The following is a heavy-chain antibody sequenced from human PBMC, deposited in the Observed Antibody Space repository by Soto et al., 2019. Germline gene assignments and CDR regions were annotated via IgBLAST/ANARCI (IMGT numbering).Heavy chain of an antibody. CDR3: ARDRTRRILTGYFDY. V-gene: IGHV3-64*01. Sequence: PGGSLRFSCSASGFTFSSYAMHWVRQAPGKGLEYVSAISSNGGSTYYANSVKGRFTISRDNSKNTLYLQMGSLRAEDMAVYYCARDRTRRILTGYFDYWGQGTLVTVSS. J-gene: IGHJ4*02. CDR2: ISSNGGST. CDR1: GFTFSSYA.